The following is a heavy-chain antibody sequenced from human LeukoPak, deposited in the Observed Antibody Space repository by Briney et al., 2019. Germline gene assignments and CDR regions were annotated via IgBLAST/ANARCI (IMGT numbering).Heavy chain of an antibody. V-gene: IGHV3-7*01. CDR2: IKQDGSEK. CDR1: GFTYSSYS. J-gene: IGHJ4*02. Sequence: GGSLRLSCAASGFTYSSYSMNWVRQAPGKGLEWVANIKQDGSEKYYVDSVKGRFTISRDNAKNSLYLQMNSLRAEDTAVYYCARESFAARWDWGQGTLVTVSS. D-gene: IGHD6-6*01. CDR3: ARESFAARWD.